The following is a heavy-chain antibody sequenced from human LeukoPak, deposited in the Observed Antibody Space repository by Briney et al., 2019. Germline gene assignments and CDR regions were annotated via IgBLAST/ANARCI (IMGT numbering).Heavy chain of an antibody. Sequence: TGGSLRLSCAASGFTFSSYSMNWVRQAPGKGLEWVSSISSRSSYIYHADSLKGRFTISRDNAKNSLYLQMNSLRAEDTAVYYCARAVAVAGTGGFYWGQGTLVTVSS. CDR1: GFTFSSYS. CDR2: ISSRSSYI. J-gene: IGHJ4*02. D-gene: IGHD6-19*01. V-gene: IGHV3-21*01. CDR3: ARAVAVAGTGGFY.